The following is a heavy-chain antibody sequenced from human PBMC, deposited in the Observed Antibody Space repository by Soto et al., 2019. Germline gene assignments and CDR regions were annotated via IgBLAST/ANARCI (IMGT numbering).Heavy chain of an antibody. CDR2: IYSGGST. J-gene: IGHJ6*02. CDR3: ARDPPATRHGMDV. V-gene: IGHV3-53*01. CDR1: GFTVSSSY. Sequence: GGSLRLSCAASGFTVSSSYMSWVRQAPGKGLEWVSVIYSGGSTYYADSVRGRFTISRDNSKNTLYLQMKSLRAEDTAVYYCARDPPATRHGMDVWGQGTTVTVSS.